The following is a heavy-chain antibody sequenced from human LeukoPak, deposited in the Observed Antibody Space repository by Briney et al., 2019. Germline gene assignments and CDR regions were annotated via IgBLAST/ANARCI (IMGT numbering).Heavy chain of an antibody. CDR2: ISYDGSNK. CDR1: RFTFSSYA. Sequence: GGSLRLSCAASRFTFSSYAMHWVRQAPGKGLEWVAVISYDGSNKYYADSVKGRFTISRDNSKNTLYLQMNSLRAEDTAVYYCARDRSSGWYVYYYGMDVWGQGTTVTVSS. D-gene: IGHD6-19*01. J-gene: IGHJ6*02. CDR3: ARDRSSGWYVYYYGMDV. V-gene: IGHV3-30-3*01.